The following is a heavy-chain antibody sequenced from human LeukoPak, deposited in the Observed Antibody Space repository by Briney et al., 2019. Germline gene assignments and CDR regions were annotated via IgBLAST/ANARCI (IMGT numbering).Heavy chain of an antibody. CDR2: ISSNGGST. Sequence: PGGSLRLSCAASGFTFSSYAMHWVRQAPGKGLEYVSAISSNGGSTYYANSVKGRFTISRDNSKNTLYLQMGSLRAEDMAVYYCARALRYSSGWYDYWGQGTLVTVSS. V-gene: IGHV3-64*01. CDR1: GFTFSSYA. J-gene: IGHJ4*02. CDR3: ARALRYSSGWYDY. D-gene: IGHD6-19*01.